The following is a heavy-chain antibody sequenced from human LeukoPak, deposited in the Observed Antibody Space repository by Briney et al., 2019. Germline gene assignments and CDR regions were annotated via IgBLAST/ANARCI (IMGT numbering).Heavy chain of an antibody. J-gene: IGHJ2*01. D-gene: IGHD5-12*01. CDR1: GFTFSDHY. V-gene: IGHV3-72*01. CDR3: ARSAYSGYDVGYFDL. CDR2: TRNKANSYTT. Sequence: PGGSLRLSCAASGFTFSDHYMDWVRQAPGKGLEWVGRTRNKANSYTTEYAASVKGRFTISRDDSKNSLYLQMNSLKTEDTAVYYCARSAYSGYDVGYFDLWGRGTLVTVSS.